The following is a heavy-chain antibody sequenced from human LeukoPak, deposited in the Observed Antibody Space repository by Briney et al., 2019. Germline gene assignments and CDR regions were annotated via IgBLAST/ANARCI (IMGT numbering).Heavy chain of an antibody. CDR3: AKAGAVGYYFDY. J-gene: IGHJ4*02. CDR1: GFTFNNYA. D-gene: IGHD3-10*01. Sequence: GGSLSLSCAASGFTFNNYAMGWVRQAPGKGLEWVSAISDSRSSTYYADSIKGRFTISRDNSKNTLYLQMNSLRAEDTAVYYCAKAGAVGYYFDYWGQGTLVTVST. CDR2: ISDSRSST. V-gene: IGHV3-23*01.